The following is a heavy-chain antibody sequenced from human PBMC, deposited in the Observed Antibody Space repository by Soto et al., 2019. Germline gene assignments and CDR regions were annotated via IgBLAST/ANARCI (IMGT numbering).Heavy chain of an antibody. J-gene: IGHJ5*02. CDR2: IYYSGST. CDR1: GGSISSYY. V-gene: IGHV4-59*12. Sequence: SETLSLTCTVSGGSISSYYWRWIRQPPGKGLKWIGYIYYSGSTNYNPSLKSRVTISVDTSKNQLSLTVTSVTAADTAVYYCARNGDCSSGANCYVGWFDPWGQGTLVTVSS. D-gene: IGHD2-2*01. CDR3: ARNGDCSSGANCYVGWFDP.